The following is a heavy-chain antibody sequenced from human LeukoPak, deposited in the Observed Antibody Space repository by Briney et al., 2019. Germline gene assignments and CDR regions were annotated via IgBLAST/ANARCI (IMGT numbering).Heavy chain of an antibody. CDR1: GGSISSYY. Sequence: SETLSLTCTVSGGSISSYYWSWIRQPAGKGLEWIGRIYTSGSTNYNPSLKSRVTMSVDTSKNQFSLKLNSVTAADTAVYYCARDLHYDYVWGSYRLIDYWGQGTLVTVSS. D-gene: IGHD3-16*02. V-gene: IGHV4-4*07. J-gene: IGHJ4*02. CDR3: ARDLHYDYVWGSYRLIDY. CDR2: IYTSGST.